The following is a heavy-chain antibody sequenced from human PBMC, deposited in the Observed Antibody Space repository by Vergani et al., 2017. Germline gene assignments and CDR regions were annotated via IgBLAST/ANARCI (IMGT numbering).Heavy chain of an antibody. CDR3: ARQSRDVFCTKGVCPRGY. CDR1: GFTFSNYA. D-gene: IGHD2-8*01. CDR2: IASDGSNQ. V-gene: IGHV3-30*03. J-gene: IGHJ4*02. Sequence: QAQLVESGGGVVQPGRSLRLSCAASGFTFSNYAIHWVRQAPGKGLEWVAIIASDGSNQFYAGSVKGRFTISRDNSKNTLSLQMNNLRAEDTAVYYCARQSRDVFCTKGVCPRGYWGQGALVTVSS.